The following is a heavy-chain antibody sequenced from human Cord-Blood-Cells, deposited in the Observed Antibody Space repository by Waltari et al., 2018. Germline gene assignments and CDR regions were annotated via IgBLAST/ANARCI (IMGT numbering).Heavy chain of an antibody. D-gene: IGHD3-10*01. CDR2: IIPIFGTA. CDR3: ARGSGELLENPFDY. J-gene: IGHJ4*02. CDR1: GGPFSSYA. V-gene: IGHV1-69*01. Sequence: QVQLVQSGAEVKKPGSSVKVSCKASGGPFSSYAISWVRQAPGQGLEWMGGIIPIFGTANYAQKFQGKVTITADESTSTAYMELSSLRSEDTAVYYCARGSGELLENPFDYWGQGTLVTVSS.